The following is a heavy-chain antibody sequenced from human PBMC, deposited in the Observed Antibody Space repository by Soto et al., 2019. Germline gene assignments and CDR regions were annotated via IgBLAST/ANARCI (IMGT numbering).Heavy chain of an antibody. CDR2: ISGRGDRT. J-gene: IGHJ5*02. V-gene: IGHV3-23*01. CDR1: GFTISNCT. D-gene: IGHD2-2*02. Sequence: AGSLRLSCAASGFTISNCTMAWVRQSPGKGLEWVSSISGRGDRTYYADSVKGRFTTSRDNSKNTQSLQMNRLRADDTALYYCARGPYTDSSEWFDPGGQGTLVTVSS. CDR3: ARGPYTDSSEWFDP.